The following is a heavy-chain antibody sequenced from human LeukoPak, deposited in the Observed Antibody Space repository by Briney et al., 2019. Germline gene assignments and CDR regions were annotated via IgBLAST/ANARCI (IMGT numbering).Heavy chain of an antibody. CDR2: ISAYNGNT. J-gene: IGHJ6*02. Sequence: ASVKVSCKASGYTFTSYGISWVRQAPGQGLEWMGWISAYNGNTNYAQKLQGRVTMTTDTSTSTAYMELRSLRSDDTAVYYCARGLMVRGVTNGMDVWGQGTTVTVSS. V-gene: IGHV1-18*01. CDR3: ARGLMVRGVTNGMDV. D-gene: IGHD3-10*01. CDR1: GYTFTSYG.